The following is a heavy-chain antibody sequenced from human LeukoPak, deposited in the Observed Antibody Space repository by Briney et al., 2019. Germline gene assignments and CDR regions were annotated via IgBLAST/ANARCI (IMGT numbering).Heavy chain of an antibody. CDR3: AKRGVVIRVILVGFHKEAYYFES. V-gene: IGHV3-64*01. CDR1: GITFNNYA. J-gene: IGHJ4*02. CDR2: ISSNGAST. D-gene: IGHD3/OR15-3a*01. Sequence: GGSLRLSCAASGITFNNYAMHWVRQAPGKGPEYVSGISSNGASTYYANSVKGRFTISRDNSENTLYLQMGSLRAEDMAVYYCAKRGVVIRVILVGFHKEAYYFESWGQGALVTVSS.